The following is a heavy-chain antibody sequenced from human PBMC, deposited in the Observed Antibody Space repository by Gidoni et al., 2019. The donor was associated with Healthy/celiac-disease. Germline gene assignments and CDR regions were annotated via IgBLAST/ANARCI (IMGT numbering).Heavy chain of an antibody. D-gene: IGHD2-15*01. CDR2: IKSKTDGRTT. Sequence: EVQLVESGGGLVKPGGSLSLSCAASGFTFSNAWMSWVRQAPGKGLEWVGRIKSKTDGRTTGYAAPVKGRFTISRDDSKSTLYLQMNSLRPEDTAVYYCTTGIEDGIVVSWDYWGQGTLVTVSS. V-gene: IGHV3-15*01. CDR3: TTGIEDGIVVSWDY. J-gene: IGHJ4*02. CDR1: GFTFSNAW.